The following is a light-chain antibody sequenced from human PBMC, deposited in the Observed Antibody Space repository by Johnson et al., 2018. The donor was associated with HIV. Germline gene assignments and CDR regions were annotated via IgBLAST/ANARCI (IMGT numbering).Light chain of an antibody. CDR3: ATWDTSLSTGGV. V-gene: IGLV1-51*01. J-gene: IGLJ1*01. CDR1: ISNIGNNY. CDR2: DNN. Sequence: QAVLTQPPSVSAAPGQKVTISCSGSISNIGNNYVSWYQQLPGTAPKLLIYDNNKRPSGIPDRISGSKSGTSATLGITGLQTGDEADYYCATWDTSLSTGGVFGTGTKVTVL.